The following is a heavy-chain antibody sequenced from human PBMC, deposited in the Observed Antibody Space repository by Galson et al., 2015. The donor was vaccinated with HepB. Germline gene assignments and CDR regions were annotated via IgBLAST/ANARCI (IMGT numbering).Heavy chain of an antibody. CDR2: INPNSGGT. D-gene: IGHD2-15*01. J-gene: IGHJ6*03. CDR3: ARDLFRGHVVVAATEVYMDI. Sequence: SVKVSCKASGYTFTGYYMHWVRQAPGQGLEWMGWINPNSGGTNYAQKFQGRVTMTRDTSISTAYMELSRLRSDDTAVYYCARDLFRGHVVVAATEVYMDIWGKGTTVTVSS. V-gene: IGHV1-2*02. CDR1: GYTFTGYY.